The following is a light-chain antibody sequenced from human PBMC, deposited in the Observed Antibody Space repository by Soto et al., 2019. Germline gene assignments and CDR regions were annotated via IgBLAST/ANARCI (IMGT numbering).Light chain of an antibody. Sequence: IVLTQSPGTLSLSPGARATLSCRASQSVTTQLAWYQQQPGQAPRLIIHGASSRATGVPDRITGSGSGTDFTLSISRLEPEDFAVYYCQQYGGSTRTFGQGTKVDIK. CDR1: QSVTTQ. CDR3: QQYGGSTRT. V-gene: IGKV3-20*01. J-gene: IGKJ1*01. CDR2: GAS.